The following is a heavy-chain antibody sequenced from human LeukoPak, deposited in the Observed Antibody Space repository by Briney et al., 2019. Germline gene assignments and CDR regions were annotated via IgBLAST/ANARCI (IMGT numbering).Heavy chain of an antibody. V-gene: IGHV7-4-1*02. CDR3: AREYYSDSSGYLGAFDI. Sequence: VASVKVSCKASGYSFTNYAMNWVRQAPGQGLEWMGWINTNTGNPTYAQGFTGRFVFSLDTSVSTTYLQISSLKAEDTAVYYCAREYYSDSSGYLGAFDIWGQGTMVTVSS. CDR2: INTNTGNP. J-gene: IGHJ3*02. D-gene: IGHD3-22*01. CDR1: GYSFTNYA.